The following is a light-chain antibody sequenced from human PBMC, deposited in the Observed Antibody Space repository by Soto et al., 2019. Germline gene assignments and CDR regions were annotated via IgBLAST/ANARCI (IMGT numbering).Light chain of an antibody. CDR2: AAS. V-gene: IGKV1-9*01. J-gene: IGKJ5*01. Sequence: IQLTQSPSSLSASVGDRVTITCRASQGISSYLAWYQQKPGKAPKLLIYAASTLQSGVPSRFRGSGSGTDFPLTISSLKPHDFATYYFQQLNSYPLTFGQGTRLEIK. CDR3: QQLNSYPLT. CDR1: QGISSY.